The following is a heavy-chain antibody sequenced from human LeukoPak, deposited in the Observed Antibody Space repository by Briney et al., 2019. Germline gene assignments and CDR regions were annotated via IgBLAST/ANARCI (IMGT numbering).Heavy chain of an antibody. V-gene: IGHV3-23*01. CDR3: AKDYCRGGNCPLPFFDS. D-gene: IGHD2-15*01. CDR1: GFTFNNYA. Sequence: PGGSLRLSCAAAGFTFNNYAMSWVRQAPGKGLKWVSGISSGGSTYYADSVKGRFTISRDNSKNTLSLQMNSLRAEDTAVYYCAKDYCRGGNCPLPFFDSWGQGTLVTVSS. J-gene: IGHJ4*02. CDR2: ISSGGST.